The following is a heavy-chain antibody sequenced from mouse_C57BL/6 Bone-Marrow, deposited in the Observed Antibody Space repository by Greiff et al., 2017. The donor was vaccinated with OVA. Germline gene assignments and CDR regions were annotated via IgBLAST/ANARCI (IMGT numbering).Heavy chain of an antibody. Sequence: EVKLVESEGGLVQPGSSMKLSCTASGFTFSDYYMAWVRQVPDTGLEWVANINYDGSSTYYLDSLKSRFIISRDNAKNILYLQMSSLKSEDTATYYCARDPSYYYGSSYEVWGTGTTVTVSS. CDR3: ARDPSYYYGSSYEV. V-gene: IGHV5-16*01. CDR2: INYDGSST. CDR1: GFTFSDYY. J-gene: IGHJ1*03. D-gene: IGHD1-1*01.